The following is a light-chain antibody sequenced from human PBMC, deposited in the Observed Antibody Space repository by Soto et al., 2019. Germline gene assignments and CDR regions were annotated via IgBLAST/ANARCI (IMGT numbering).Light chain of an antibody. CDR1: QSIDRR. CDR3: QQYFTVPHT. Sequence: DIQMTQSPSTLSASVRDSVTITCRASQSIDRRLAWYQKKPGKAPNLVIYDASTLESGDLSRFSGSGSGTEFTLTISSLQPDDSATYYCQQYFTVPHTFGLGTTLQIK. J-gene: IGKJ2*01. V-gene: IGKV1-5*01. CDR2: DAS.